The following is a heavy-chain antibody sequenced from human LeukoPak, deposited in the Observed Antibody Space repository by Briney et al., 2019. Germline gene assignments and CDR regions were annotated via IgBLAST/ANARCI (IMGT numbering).Heavy chain of an antibody. CDR3: ARPLYSSSWYYFDY. J-gene: IGHJ4*02. Sequence: QSGGSLRLSCAASGFIFSSYSMNWVRQAPGKGLEWVSYISGHSSTIYYADSVKGRFTISRDNAKNSLYLQMNSLRAEDTALYYCARPLYSSSWYYFDYWGQGTLVTVSS. CDR2: ISGHSSTI. D-gene: IGHD6-13*01. V-gene: IGHV3-48*01. CDR1: GFIFSSYS.